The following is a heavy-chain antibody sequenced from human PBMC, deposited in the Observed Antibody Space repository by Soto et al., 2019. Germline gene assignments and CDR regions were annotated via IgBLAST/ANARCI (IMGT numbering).Heavy chain of an antibody. CDR2: ISWNSGSI. V-gene: IGHV3-9*01. D-gene: IGHD3-10*01. CDR3: ASLWGVTGGYYYMDV. J-gene: IGHJ6*03. Sequence: GGSLRLSCAASGFTFDDYAMHWVRQAPGKGLEWVSGISWNSGSIGYADSVKGRFTISRDNAKNSLYLQMNSLRAEDTALYYCASLWGVTGGYYYMDVWGKGTTVTVSS. CDR1: GFTFDDYA.